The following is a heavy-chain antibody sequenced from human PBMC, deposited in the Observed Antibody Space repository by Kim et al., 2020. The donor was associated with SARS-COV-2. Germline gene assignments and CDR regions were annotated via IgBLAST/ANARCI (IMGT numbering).Heavy chain of an antibody. J-gene: IGHJ4*02. V-gene: IGHV1-69*01. Sequence: AQRVQGRDTIRADESTSTAYMELSSLRSEDTAVYYCARASWYSSSWYFDYWGQGTLVTVSS. CDR3: ARASWYSSSWYFDY. D-gene: IGHD6-13*01.